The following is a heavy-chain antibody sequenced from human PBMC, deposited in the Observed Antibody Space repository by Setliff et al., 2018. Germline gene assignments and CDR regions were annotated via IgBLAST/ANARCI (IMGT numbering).Heavy chain of an antibody. CDR3: ARGYCSGGSCRLGGYWYFDL. J-gene: IGHJ2*01. CDR1: GSNVSTNF. D-gene: IGHD2-15*01. CDR2: IYNNGAT. Sequence: GGSLRLSCATSGSNVSTNFMSWVRQAPGKGLEWVSVIYNNGATYYADSVRGRFIISRDNSKNTLYLQMNSLRAEDTAVYYCARGYCSGGSCRLGGYWYFDLWGRGTLVTVSS. V-gene: IGHV3-66*02.